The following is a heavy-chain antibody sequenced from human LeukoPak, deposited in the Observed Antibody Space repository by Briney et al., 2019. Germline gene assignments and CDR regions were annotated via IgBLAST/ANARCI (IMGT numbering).Heavy chain of an antibody. J-gene: IGHJ3*02. V-gene: IGHV1-8*01. Sequence: ASVKVSCKASGYTFTSSDINWVRQATGQGLEWMGWMNPNSGNTGYAQKFQGRVTMTRNTSISTAYMELSSLRSEDTAVYYCASSSQQLAGDAFDIWGQGTMVTVSS. CDR2: MNPNSGNT. CDR3: ASSSQQLAGDAFDI. D-gene: IGHD6-13*01. CDR1: GYTFTSSD.